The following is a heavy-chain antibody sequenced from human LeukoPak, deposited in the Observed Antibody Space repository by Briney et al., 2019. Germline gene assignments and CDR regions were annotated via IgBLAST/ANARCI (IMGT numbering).Heavy chain of an antibody. D-gene: IGHD5-18*01. Sequence: PSETLSLTCTVSGGSTRSSSYYWGWIRQPPGKGLEWIGSIYYSGSTYYNPSLKSRVTISVDTSKNQFSLRLSSVTVADTAVYYCARQGGYTYGPGVYWGQGTLVTVSS. CDR1: GGSTRSSSYY. V-gene: IGHV4-39*01. J-gene: IGHJ4*02. CDR3: ARQGGYTYGPGVY. CDR2: IYYSGST.